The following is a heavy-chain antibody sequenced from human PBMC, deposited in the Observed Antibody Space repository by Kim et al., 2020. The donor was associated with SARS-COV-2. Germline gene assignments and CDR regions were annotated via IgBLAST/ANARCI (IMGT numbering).Heavy chain of an antibody. CDR1: GGSISSSSYY. Sequence: SETLSLTCTVSGGSISSSSYYWGWIRQPPGKGLEWIGSIYYSGSTYYNPSLKSRVTISVDTSKNQFSLKLSSVTAADTAVYYCARLAIMITFGGVIVIDYWGQGTLVTVSS. J-gene: IGHJ4*02. D-gene: IGHD3-16*02. V-gene: IGHV4-39*01. CDR3: ARLAIMITFGGVIVIDY. CDR2: IYYSGST.